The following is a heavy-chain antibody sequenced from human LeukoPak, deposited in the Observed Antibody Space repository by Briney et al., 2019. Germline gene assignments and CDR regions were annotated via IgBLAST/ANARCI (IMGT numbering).Heavy chain of an antibody. J-gene: IGHJ5*02. D-gene: IGHD1-26*01. Sequence: PSETLSLTCSVSGDSISSGTHFWSWIRQPPEKGLEWIGYIYYSGSTNYNASLKSRVTMSVDTSKTQFSLNLSSVTAADTAVYYCAREYSGSYESWGQGTLVTVSS. CDR3: AREYSGSYES. V-gene: IGHV4-61*01. CDR2: IYYSGST. CDR1: GDSISSGTHF.